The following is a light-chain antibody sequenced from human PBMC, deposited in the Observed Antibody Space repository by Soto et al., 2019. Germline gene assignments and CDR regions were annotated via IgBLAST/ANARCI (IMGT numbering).Light chain of an antibody. CDR3: QQRSNWPPT. CDR2: DAS. CDR1: QILSSSY. J-gene: IGKJ4*01. Sequence: ETLMTQSPATLSVSPGEGATLSCRASQILSSSYLAWYQQRPGQAPRLLIYDASNRATGIPAKFSGSGSGTDFTLTISTLEPEDFAVYYCQQRSNWPPTFGGGTKVDIK. V-gene: IGKV3-11*01.